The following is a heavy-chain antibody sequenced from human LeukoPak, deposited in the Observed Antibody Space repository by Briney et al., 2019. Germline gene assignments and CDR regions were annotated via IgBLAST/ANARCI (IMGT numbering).Heavy chain of an antibody. V-gene: IGHV4-39*07. D-gene: IGHD3-10*01. CDR3: ARGEDQYGSGPTLDY. CDR1: GGSISSSSYY. J-gene: IGHJ4*02. CDR2: IYYSGST. Sequence: SETLSLTCTVSGGSISSSSYYWGWIRQPPGKGPEWIGSIYYSGSTYYNPSLKSRVTISVDTSKNQFSLQLNSVTPEDTAVYYCARGEDQYGSGPTLDYWGQGTLVTVSS.